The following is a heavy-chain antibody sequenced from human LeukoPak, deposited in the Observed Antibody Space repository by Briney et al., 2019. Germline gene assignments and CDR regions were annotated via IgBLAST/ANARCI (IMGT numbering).Heavy chain of an antibody. CDR3: AKESSGGWYFDY. D-gene: IGHD6-19*01. CDR2: IPASGGST. V-gene: IGHV3-23*01. CDR1: GFTFSSNV. Sequence: GVSLRLSCAASGFTFSSNVMIWVRQAPGKGLEWVSSIPASGGSTYYADSVKGRFTISRDNSKNSLYLQMNSLRAEDTAVYYCAKESSGGWYFDYWGQGTLVTVSS. J-gene: IGHJ4*02.